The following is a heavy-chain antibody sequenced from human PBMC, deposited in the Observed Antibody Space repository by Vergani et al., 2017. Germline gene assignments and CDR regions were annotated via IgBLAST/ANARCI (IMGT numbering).Heavy chain of an antibody. CDR3: ARAVTYYYGSCSPGGVIAIPPGXFDP. J-gene: IGHJ5*02. Sequence: QVQLQESGPGLVKPSQTLSLTCTVSGGSISSGGYYWSWIRQHPGKGLEWIGYIYYSGSTYYNPSLKSLVTISVETSKNQFSLKLSAVTAADTAVYYCARAVTYYYGSCSPGGVIAIPPGXFDPWGQGTLVTVSS. V-gene: IGHV4-31*01. CDR1: GGSISSGGYY. CDR2: IYYSGST. D-gene: IGHD3-10*01.